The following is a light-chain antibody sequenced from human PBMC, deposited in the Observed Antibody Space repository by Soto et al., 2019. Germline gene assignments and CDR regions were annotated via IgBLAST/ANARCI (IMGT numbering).Light chain of an antibody. CDR1: QSVSSY. CDR3: QQRSNWPRT. Sequence: EIVLTQSPATLSLSPGERATLSCRASQSVSSYLAWYQQKLGQAPRLLIYDASNRATGIPARFSGSGSGTDFTLTISSLEPEDFAVYYCQQRSNWPRTFGQGIKLEIK. V-gene: IGKV3-11*01. CDR2: DAS. J-gene: IGKJ2*01.